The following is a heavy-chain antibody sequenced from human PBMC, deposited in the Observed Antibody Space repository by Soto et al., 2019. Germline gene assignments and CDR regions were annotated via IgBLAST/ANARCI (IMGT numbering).Heavy chain of an antibody. CDR2: IIPIFGTA. CDR3: ARAGELYYSSGYHPIHLDY. J-gene: IGHJ4*02. CDR1: GGTFSSSA. D-gene: IGHD3-22*01. Sequence: SVKVSCKASGGTFSSSAISWVRQAPGQGLEWMGGIIPIFGTANYAQKFQGRVTITADKSTSTAYMELSSLRSEDTAVYYCARAGELYYSSGYHPIHLDYWGQGTLVTVSS. V-gene: IGHV1-69*06.